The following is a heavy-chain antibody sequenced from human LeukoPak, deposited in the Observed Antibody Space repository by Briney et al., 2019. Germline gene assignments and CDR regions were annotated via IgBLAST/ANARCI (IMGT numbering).Heavy chain of an antibody. CDR3: ARFPDLGGGAAAPPDY. CDR2: MNPNSGNT. J-gene: IGHJ4*02. V-gene: IGHV1-8*01. CDR1: GYTFTSYD. D-gene: IGHD6-13*01. Sequence: ASVKVSCKASGYTFTSYDINWVRQATGQGLEWMGWMNPNSGNTGYAQKFQGRVTMTRDTSITTAYKDLSRLRSDDTALYYCARFPDLGGGAAAPPDYWGQGTLVTVSS.